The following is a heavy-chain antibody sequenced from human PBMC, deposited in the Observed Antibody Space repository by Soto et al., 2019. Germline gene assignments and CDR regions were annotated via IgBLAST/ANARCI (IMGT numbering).Heavy chain of an antibody. CDR1: GFTFSSYW. V-gene: IGHV3-7*01. J-gene: IGHJ4*02. CDR3: ARFKSGVVLGVIITTFDY. CDR2: IKQDGSEK. D-gene: IGHD3-10*01. Sequence: GGSLRLSCAASGFTFSSYWMSWVRQAPGKGLEWVANIKQDGSEKYYVDSVKDRFTISRDNAQNSLYLQMNSLRAEDTAVYYCARFKSGVVLGVIITTFDYWGQGTLVTVSS.